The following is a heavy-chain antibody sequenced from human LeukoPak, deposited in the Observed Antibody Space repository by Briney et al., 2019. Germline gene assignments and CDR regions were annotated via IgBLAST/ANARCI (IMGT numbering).Heavy chain of an antibody. CDR2: ISGSGGST. D-gene: IGHD2-2*01. CDR3: AKDPSGCSSTSCYGGTAFDI. CDR1: GFTFSSYA. J-gene: IGHJ3*02. Sequence: LSGGSLRLSCAASGFTFSSYAMSWVRQAPGKWLEWVSAISGSGGSTYYADSVKGRFTISRDNSKNTLYLQMNSLRAEDTAVYYCAKDPSGCSSTSCYGGTAFDIWGQGTMVTVSS. V-gene: IGHV3-23*01.